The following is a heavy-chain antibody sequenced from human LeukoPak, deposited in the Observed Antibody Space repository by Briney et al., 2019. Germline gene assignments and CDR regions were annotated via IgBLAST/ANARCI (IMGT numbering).Heavy chain of an antibody. CDR2: INHIGST. D-gene: IGHD3-16*02. CDR1: GGSFSGYY. J-gene: IGHJ4*02. Sequence: PSETLSLTCAVYGGSFSGYYWSWIRQPPGKGLEWIGEINHIGSTNYNPSLKSRVTISVDTSKNQFSLNLSSVTAADTAVYYCARARDYIWGSYRYKVPFDYWGQGTLVTVSS. V-gene: IGHV4-34*01. CDR3: ARARDYIWGSYRYKVPFDY.